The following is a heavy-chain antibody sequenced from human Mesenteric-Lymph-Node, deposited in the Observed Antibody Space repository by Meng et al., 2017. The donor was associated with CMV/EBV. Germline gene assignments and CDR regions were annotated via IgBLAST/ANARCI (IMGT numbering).Heavy chain of an antibody. D-gene: IGHD4-11*01. Sequence: ASVKVSCKASGYTFTSYNIDWVRQAPGQGLEWMGWISTYNGNPNYAQNLQGRVTMTTDTSTSTAYMELRSLRSEDTAVYYCARPMTTVTTYSETPLYGMDVWGQGTTVTVSS. CDR1: GYTFTSYN. V-gene: IGHV1-18*01. CDR2: ISTYNGNP. J-gene: IGHJ6*02. CDR3: ARPMTTVTTYSETPLYGMDV.